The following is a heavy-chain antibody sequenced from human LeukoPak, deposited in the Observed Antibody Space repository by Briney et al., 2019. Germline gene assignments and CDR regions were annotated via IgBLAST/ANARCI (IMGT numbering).Heavy chain of an antibody. V-gene: IGHV3-30*02. CDR3: AKETRGSYSDY. D-gene: IGHD5-12*01. Sequence: GGSLRLSCAASGFTFSSSGMHRVRQAPGKGLEWVAFISYDGSNRYYADSVKGRFTISRDNSKNTLYLQTNSLRAEDTAVYYCAKETRGSYSDYWGQGTLVTVSS. CDR2: ISYDGSNR. CDR1: GFTFSSSG. J-gene: IGHJ4*02.